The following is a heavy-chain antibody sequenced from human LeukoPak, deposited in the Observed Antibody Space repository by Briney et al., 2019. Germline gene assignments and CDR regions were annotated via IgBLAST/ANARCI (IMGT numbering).Heavy chain of an antibody. Sequence: GGSLRLSCAASGFTFSSYAMSWVRQAPGKGPEWVSAISGSGGSTYYADSVKGRFTISRDNSKNTLYLQMNSLRAEDTAVYYCAKDLGYCSGGSCYYDYWGQGTLVTVSS. CDR3: AKDLGYCSGGSCYYDY. D-gene: IGHD2-15*01. CDR1: GFTFSSYA. V-gene: IGHV3-23*01. CDR2: ISGSGGST. J-gene: IGHJ4*02.